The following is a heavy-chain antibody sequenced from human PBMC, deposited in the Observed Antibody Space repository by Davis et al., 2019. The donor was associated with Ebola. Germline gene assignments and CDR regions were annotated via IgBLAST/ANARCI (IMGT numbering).Heavy chain of an antibody. D-gene: IGHD4-23*01. Sequence: ESLKISCSASGFTFRTYAMTWVRQAPGTGLEWVSRINSDGSSTSYADSVKGRFTISRDNAKNSLYLQMNSLRAEDTAAYYCARGSTPRYYYYMDVWGKGTTVTVSS. CDR3: ARGSTPRYYYYMDV. CDR2: INSDGSST. CDR1: GFTFRTYA. V-gene: IGHV3-74*01. J-gene: IGHJ6*03.